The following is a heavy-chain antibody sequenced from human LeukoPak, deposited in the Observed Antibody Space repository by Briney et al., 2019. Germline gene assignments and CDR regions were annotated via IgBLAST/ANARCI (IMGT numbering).Heavy chain of an antibody. D-gene: IGHD6-13*01. CDR2: IYYTGSA. J-gene: IGHJ5*02. Sequence: SETLSLTCTVSGAPITRYYWSWIRQPPGKGLEWIGYIYYTGSANYNPSLKSRVSISVDTSKNQFSLRLSSVTAADTAVYYCARESSWFDPWGQGTLVTVSS. V-gene: IGHV4-59*12. CDR1: GAPITRYY. CDR3: ARESSWFDP.